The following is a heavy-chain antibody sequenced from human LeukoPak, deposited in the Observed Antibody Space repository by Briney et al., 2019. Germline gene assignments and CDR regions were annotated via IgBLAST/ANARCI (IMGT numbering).Heavy chain of an antibody. CDR1: GGSISSYY. CDR2: IYYSEST. Sequence: PSETLSLTCTVSGGSISSYYWSWIRQPPGKGLEWIGYIYYSESTNYNPSLKSRVTISVDTSKNQFSLKLSSVTAADTAVYYCARLAVVIGAFDIWGQGTMVTVSS. CDR3: ARLAVVIGAFDI. J-gene: IGHJ3*02. V-gene: IGHV4-59*01. D-gene: IGHD3-22*01.